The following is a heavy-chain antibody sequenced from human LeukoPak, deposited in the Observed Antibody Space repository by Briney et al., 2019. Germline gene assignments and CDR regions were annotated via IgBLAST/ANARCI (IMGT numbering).Heavy chain of an antibody. D-gene: IGHD4-11*01. CDR2: INPNTAGT. V-gene: IGHV1-2*02. J-gene: IGHJ6*03. Sequence: GASVKVSCKASGYTFTGYYFHWVRQAPGQGLEWMGWINPNTAGTNYAQKFLGGVTLTWDTSISTAYMELNRLTSDDMAVYYCATSAGDYRAGHYYYMGVWGKGTSVTVSS. CDR1: GYTFTGYY. CDR3: ATSAGDYRAGHYYYMGV.